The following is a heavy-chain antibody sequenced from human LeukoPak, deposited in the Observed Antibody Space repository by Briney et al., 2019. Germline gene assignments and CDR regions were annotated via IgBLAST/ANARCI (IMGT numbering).Heavy chain of an antibody. Sequence: PSETLSLTCTVSGGSISSGGYCWSWIRQHPGKGLEWIGYIYYRGGTYHNPSLQSRVTISVDTSKNQFSLKLSSVSAADTAVYYCARHPFYGDPYNWFDPWGQGTLVTVSS. CDR1: GGSISSGGYC. J-gene: IGHJ5*02. CDR2: IYYRGGT. D-gene: IGHD4-17*01. CDR3: ARHPFYGDPYNWFDP. V-gene: IGHV4-31*03.